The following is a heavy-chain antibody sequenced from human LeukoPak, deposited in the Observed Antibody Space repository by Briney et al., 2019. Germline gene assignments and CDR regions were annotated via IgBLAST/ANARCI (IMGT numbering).Heavy chain of an antibody. CDR3: AATTAGYSYGYDGNYYFDY. CDR1: GYTFTGYY. V-gene: IGHV1-2*02. D-gene: IGHD5-18*01. CDR2: INPNSGGT. Sequence: ASVKVSCKASGYTFTGYYMHWVRQAPGQGLEWMGWINPNSGGTNYAQKFQGRVTMTRDTSISTAYMELSRLRSDDTAVYYCAATTAGYSYGYDGNYYFDYWGKGTLVTVSS. J-gene: IGHJ4*02.